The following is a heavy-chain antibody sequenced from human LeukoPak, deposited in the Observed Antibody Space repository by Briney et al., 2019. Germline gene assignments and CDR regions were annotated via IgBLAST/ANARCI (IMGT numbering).Heavy chain of an antibody. CDR2: INHSGST. D-gene: IGHD3-3*01. CDR3: VRDPGEYYDFWSGYQGWFDP. CDR1: GGSFSGYY. Sequence: PSETLSLTCAVYGGSFSGYYWSWIRQPPGKGLEWIGEINHSGSTNYNPSLKSRVTISVDTSKNQFSLKLSSVTAADTAVYYCVRDPGEYYDFWSGYQGWFDPWGQGTLVTVSS. J-gene: IGHJ5*02. V-gene: IGHV4-34*01.